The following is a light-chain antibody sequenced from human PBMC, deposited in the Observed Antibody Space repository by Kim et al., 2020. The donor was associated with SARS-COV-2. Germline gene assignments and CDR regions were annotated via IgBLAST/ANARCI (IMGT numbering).Light chain of an antibody. Sequence: ASVGDRVSITCRPSQGIANNLVWFQCKPGKAPRLLMYSASTLETGVPSRFSGSGSGTHFTLTISSLQPEDFATYYCLQNFNYPLTFGGGTKVDIK. J-gene: IGKJ4*01. CDR3: LQNFNYPLT. CDR1: QGIANN. CDR2: SAS. V-gene: IGKV1-6*01.